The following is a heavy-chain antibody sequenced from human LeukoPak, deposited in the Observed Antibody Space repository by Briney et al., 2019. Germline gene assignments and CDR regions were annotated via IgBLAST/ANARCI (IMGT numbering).Heavy chain of an antibody. CDR1: GGSFSGYY. CDR2: INHSGST. CDR3: ARAESGYSYGGLFDY. V-gene: IGHV4-34*01. D-gene: IGHD5-18*01. J-gene: IGHJ4*02. Sequence: SETLSLTCAVYGGSFSGYYWSWIRQPPGKGLEWIGEINHSGSTNYNPSLKSRVTISVDTSKNQFSLKLSSVTAADTAVYYCARAESGYSYGGLFDYWGQGTLVTVSS.